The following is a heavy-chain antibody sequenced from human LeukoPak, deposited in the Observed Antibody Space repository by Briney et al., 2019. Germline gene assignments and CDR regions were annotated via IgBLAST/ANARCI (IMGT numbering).Heavy chain of an antibody. Sequence: PSETLSLTCTVSDGSINSRGYYWSWIRQPPGKGLEWIAYINYSGSTNYNPSLKSRVTISVDTSKNHFSLTLSSVTAADTAVYYCARFGGPHAFDIWGQGTMVTVSS. J-gene: IGHJ3*02. CDR1: DGSINSRGYY. V-gene: IGHV4-61*03. D-gene: IGHD3-3*01. CDR3: ARFGGPHAFDI. CDR2: INYSGST.